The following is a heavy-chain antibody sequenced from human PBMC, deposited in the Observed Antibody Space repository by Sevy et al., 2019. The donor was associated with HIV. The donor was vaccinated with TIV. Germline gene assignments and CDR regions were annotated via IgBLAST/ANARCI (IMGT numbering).Heavy chain of an antibody. CDR2: ITRNSYEAYGWTG. CDR3: TRGLATADTPEYYLDY. V-gene: IGHV3-49*03. J-gene: IGHJ4*02. D-gene: IGHD5-12*01. CDR1: GFTFDDYA. Sequence: GGSLRLSCTTSGFTFDDYAVSWFRQAPGKGLEWVAFITRNSYEAYGWTGDYAASVKGRFIISRDDSKSIAYLQMNSLKTEDTAMYYCTRGLATADTPEYYLDYWGQGTLVTVSS.